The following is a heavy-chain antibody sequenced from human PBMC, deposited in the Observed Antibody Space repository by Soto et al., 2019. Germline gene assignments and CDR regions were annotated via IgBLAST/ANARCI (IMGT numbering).Heavy chain of an antibody. J-gene: IGHJ4*02. CDR2: INAGNGNT. Sequence: ASVKVSCKASGYTFTSYGISWVRQAPGQRLEWMGWINAGNGNTKYSQKFQGRVTITRDTSASTAYMELSSLRSEDTAVYYCARDKITEILDYWGQGTLVTVSS. CDR3: ARDKITEILDY. CDR1: GYTFTSYG. V-gene: IGHV1-3*01. D-gene: IGHD1-20*01.